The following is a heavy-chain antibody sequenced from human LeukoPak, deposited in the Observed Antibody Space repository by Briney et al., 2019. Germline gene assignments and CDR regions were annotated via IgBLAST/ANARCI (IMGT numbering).Heavy chain of an antibody. D-gene: IGHD4-23*01. CDR1: GGSFSGYY. V-gene: IGHV4-34*01. J-gene: IGHJ3*02. Sequence: SSETLSLTCAVYGGSFSGYYWSWIRQPPGKGLEWIGEINHSGSTNYNPSLKSRVTISVDTSKNQFSLKLSSVTAADTAVYYCASPATVGAFDIWGQGTMVTVSS. CDR3: ASPATVGAFDI. CDR2: INHSGST.